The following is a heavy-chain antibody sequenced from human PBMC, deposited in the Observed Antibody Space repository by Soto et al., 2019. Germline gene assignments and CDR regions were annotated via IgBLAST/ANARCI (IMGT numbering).Heavy chain of an antibody. CDR2: INSGGST. Sequence: GGSLRLSCAASGFDASVNYMTWVRQAPGKGLEWVSAINSGGSTFYADSVKGRFTISRDNSKNTLYLQMNSLRVEDTAMYYCVRENYYYGMDVWGQGTAVTVSS. CDR3: VRENYYYGMDV. V-gene: IGHV3-66*01. CDR1: GFDASVNY. J-gene: IGHJ6*02.